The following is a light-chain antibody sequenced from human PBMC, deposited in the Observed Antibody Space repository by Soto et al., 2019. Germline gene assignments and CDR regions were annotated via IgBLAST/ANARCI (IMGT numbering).Light chain of an antibody. CDR2: QVS. Sequence: QSALTQPASVSGSPGQSITISCTGTSSDVGGYNYVSWYQQHPGKAPKLMIYQVSTRPSGVSNRFSGSKSGNTASLTISGLQAEDEADYYCSSYRNSSTVVFGGGTKLTVL. CDR1: SSDVGGYNY. J-gene: IGLJ2*01. CDR3: SSYRNSSTVV. V-gene: IGLV2-14*01.